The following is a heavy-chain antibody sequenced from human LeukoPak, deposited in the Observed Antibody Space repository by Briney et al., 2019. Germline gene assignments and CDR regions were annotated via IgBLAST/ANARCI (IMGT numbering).Heavy chain of an antibody. CDR2: IVVGSGNT. Sequence: SVKVSFKASGFTFTSSAMQWVRQARGQRLEWIGWIVVGSGNTNYAQKFQERVTITRDMSTSTAYMELSSLRSEDTAVYYCAADSGYYGSGRQSGYYYYYGMDVWGQGTTVTVSS. CDR1: GFTFTSSA. V-gene: IGHV1-58*02. J-gene: IGHJ6*02. D-gene: IGHD3-10*01. CDR3: AADSGYYGSGRQSGYYYYYGMDV.